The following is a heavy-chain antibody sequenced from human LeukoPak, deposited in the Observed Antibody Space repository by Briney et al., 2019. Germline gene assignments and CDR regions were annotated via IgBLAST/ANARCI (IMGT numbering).Heavy chain of an antibody. J-gene: IGHJ4*02. CDR2: ISGSGGST. Sequence: GGSLRLSCTASGFTLSSSAMSWVRQAPGKGLEWVSAISGSGGSTYYADSVKGRFTISRDNSKNTLYLQMNSLRAEDTAVYYCASLPYDFWSGYIDYWGQGTLVTVSS. CDR3: ASLPYDFWSGYIDY. D-gene: IGHD3-3*01. CDR1: GFTLSSSA. V-gene: IGHV3-23*01.